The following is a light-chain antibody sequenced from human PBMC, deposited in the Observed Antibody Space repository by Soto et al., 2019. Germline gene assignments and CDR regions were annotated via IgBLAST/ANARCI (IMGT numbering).Light chain of an antibody. J-gene: IGKJ2*01. CDR3: QQYGSSPFT. CDR2: GAS. CDR1: QSVSSSY. Sequence: EIVLTQSPGTLPLSPGERATLSCRASQSVSSSYLVWNQQKPGQAPRPLIYGASTTTTGIPDRFSGSGSGTDFTLIISRLQPEYFAVYYCQQYGSSPFTFGQGTKLQIK. V-gene: IGKV3-20*01.